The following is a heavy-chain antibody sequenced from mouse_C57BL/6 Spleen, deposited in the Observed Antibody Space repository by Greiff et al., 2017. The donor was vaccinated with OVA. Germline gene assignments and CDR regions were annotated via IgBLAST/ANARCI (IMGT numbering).Heavy chain of an antibody. Sequence: EVKLMESGPGLAKPSQTLSLTCSVTGYSITSDYWNWIRKFPGNKLEYMGYISYSGSNYYNPSLKSRISITRDTSKNQYYLQLNSVTTEDTATYYCARAITTVVAKDWYCDVWGTGTTVTVSS. CDR3: ARAITTVVAKDWYCDV. CDR1: GYSITSDY. CDR2: ISYSGSN. V-gene: IGHV3-8*01. D-gene: IGHD1-1*01. J-gene: IGHJ1*03.